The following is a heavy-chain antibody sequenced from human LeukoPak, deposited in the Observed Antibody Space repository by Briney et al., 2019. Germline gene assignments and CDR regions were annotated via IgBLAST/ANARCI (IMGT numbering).Heavy chain of an antibody. CDR3: ARAPHGSPGDY. CDR2: ISDNGDST. D-gene: IGHD3-10*01. CDR1: GFTFNNYA. Sequence: GGSLRLSCAASGFTFNNYAMHWVRQAPGKGLEYVSAISDNGDSTYYANSVKGRFTISRDNSKNTLHLQMGSLRAEDMAVYYCARAPHGSPGDYWGQGTLVTVSS. J-gene: IGHJ4*02. V-gene: IGHV3-64*01.